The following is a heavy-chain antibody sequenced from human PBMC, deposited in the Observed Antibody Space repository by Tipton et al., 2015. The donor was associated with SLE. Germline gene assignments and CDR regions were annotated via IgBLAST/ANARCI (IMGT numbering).Heavy chain of an antibody. CDR3: ARGYYDFWSAYFRPPCYYYGMDV. CDR1: GGTFSSYA. J-gene: IGHJ6*02. V-gene: IGHV1-69*05. Sequence: QLVQSGAEVKKPGSSVKVSCKASGGTFSSYAISWVRQAPGQGLEWMGGIIPIFGTANYAQKFQGRVTITTDESTSTAYMELSSLRSEDTAVYYCARGYYDFWSAYFRPPCYYYGMDVWGQGTTVAVSS. D-gene: IGHD3-3*01. CDR2: IIPIFGTA.